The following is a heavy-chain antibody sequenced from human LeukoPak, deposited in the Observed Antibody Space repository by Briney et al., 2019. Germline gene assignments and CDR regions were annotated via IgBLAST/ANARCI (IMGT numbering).Heavy chain of an antibody. V-gene: IGHV4-34*01. CDR1: GGSISGYY. CDR3: ARGRGYSYGYGHFDY. J-gene: IGHJ4*02. CDR2: INHSGST. D-gene: IGHD5-18*01. Sequence: SETLSLTCAVYGGSISGYYWSWIRQPPGKGLEWIGEINHSGSTNYNPSLKSRVTISVDTSKNQFSLKLSSVTAADTAVYYCARGRGYSYGYGHFDYWGQGTLVTVSS.